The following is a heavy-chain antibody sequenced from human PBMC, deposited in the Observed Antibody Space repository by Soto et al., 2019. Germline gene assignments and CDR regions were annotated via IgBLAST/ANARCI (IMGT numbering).Heavy chain of an antibody. CDR2: INHSGST. CDR1: GGSFSGYY. Sequence: QVHLQQWGAGLLKPSETLSLTCAVYGGSFSGYYWSWIRQPPGKGLEWIGEINHSGSTNYNPSLNSRVPIAVDTSKSQFSLKLSSVTAADTAVYYCARPDIVVVVAASNWYFDLWGRGTLVTVSS. D-gene: IGHD2-15*01. CDR3: ARPDIVVVVAASNWYFDL. V-gene: IGHV4-34*01. J-gene: IGHJ2*01.